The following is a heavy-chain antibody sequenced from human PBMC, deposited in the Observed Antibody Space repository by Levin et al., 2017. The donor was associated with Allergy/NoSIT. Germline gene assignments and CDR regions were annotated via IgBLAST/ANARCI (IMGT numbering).Heavy chain of an antibody. CDR3: AKDPGIGGLYYFDY. V-gene: IGHV3-23*01. CDR2: ISGSGGST. Sequence: GESLKISCAASGFTFSSYAMSWVRQAPGKGLEWVSAISGSGGSTYYADSVKGRFTISRDNSKNTLYLQMNSLRAEDTAEYFCAKDPGIGGLYYFDYWGQGTLVTVSS. CDR1: GFTFSSYA. D-gene: IGHD6-13*01. J-gene: IGHJ4*02.